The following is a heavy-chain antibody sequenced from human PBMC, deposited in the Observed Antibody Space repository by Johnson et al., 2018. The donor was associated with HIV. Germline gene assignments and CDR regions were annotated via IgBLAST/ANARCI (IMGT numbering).Heavy chain of an antibody. CDR2: IRYDGSNK. J-gene: IGHJ3*02. Sequence: QVQLVESGGGLVQPGGSLRLSCVASRFTFSSYGMHWVRQAPGQGLEWVAFIRYDGSNKYYADSVKGRFTISRDNSKNTLYLQMNSLRAEDTAVYYCARVKGAFDIWGQGTMVTVSS. V-gene: IGHV3-30*02. CDR3: ARVKGAFDI. CDR1: RFTFSSYG.